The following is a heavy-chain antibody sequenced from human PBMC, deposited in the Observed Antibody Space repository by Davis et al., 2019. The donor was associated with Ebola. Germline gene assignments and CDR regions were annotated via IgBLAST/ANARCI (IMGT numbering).Heavy chain of an antibody. Sequence: PSETLSLTCTVSGGSISSYYWSWIRQPPGKGLEWIGYIYYSGSTNYNPSLKSRVTISVDTSKNQFSLKLSSVTAADTAVYYCAREGVGIFGVGYFDYWGQGTLVTVSS. J-gene: IGHJ4*02. CDR2: IYYSGST. CDR3: AREGVGIFGVGYFDY. CDR1: GGSISSYY. V-gene: IGHV4-59*01. D-gene: IGHD3-3*01.